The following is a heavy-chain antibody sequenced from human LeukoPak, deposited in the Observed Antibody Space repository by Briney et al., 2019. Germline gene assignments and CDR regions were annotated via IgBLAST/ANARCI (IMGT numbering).Heavy chain of an antibody. CDR3: AGARTYYYAMDV. CDR2: ISSGSSTT. Sequence: GGSLRLSCVASGFTFSSYSMNWVRQAPGKGLEWVSYISSGSSTTYYVDSVKGRFTISRDNAKNSLYLQMNSLRDEDAAVYYCAGARTYYYAMDVWGQGTTVTVSS. CDR1: GFTFSSYS. J-gene: IGHJ6*02. V-gene: IGHV3-48*02.